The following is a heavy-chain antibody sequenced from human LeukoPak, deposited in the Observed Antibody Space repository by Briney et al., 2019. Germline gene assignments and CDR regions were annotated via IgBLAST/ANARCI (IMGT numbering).Heavy chain of an antibody. J-gene: IGHJ4*02. D-gene: IGHD4-17*01. Sequence: GGSLRLSCAASGFTVRSNYMSWVRQAPGKGLEWVSVIYSGGSTYYADSVKGRFTISRDNSKNTLYLQMNSLRAEDTAVYYCATGNRHDYGDYFDYWGQGTLVTVSS. CDR2: IYSGGST. V-gene: IGHV3-53*01. CDR1: GFTVRSNY. CDR3: ATGNRHDYGDYFDY.